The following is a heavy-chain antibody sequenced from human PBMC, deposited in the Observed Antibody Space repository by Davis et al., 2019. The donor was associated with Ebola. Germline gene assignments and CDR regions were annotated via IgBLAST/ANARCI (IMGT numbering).Heavy chain of an antibody. J-gene: IGHJ5*02. CDR2: INAGNGNT. D-gene: IGHD6-13*01. V-gene: IGHV1-3*01. CDR3: ARGAAAEGKNWFDP. Sequence: ASVKVSCKVSGYTLTELSMHWVRQAPGQRLEWMGWINAGNGNTKYSQKFQGRVTITRDTSASTAYMELSSLRSEDTAVYYCARGAAAEGKNWFDPWGQGTLVTVSS. CDR1: GYTLTELS.